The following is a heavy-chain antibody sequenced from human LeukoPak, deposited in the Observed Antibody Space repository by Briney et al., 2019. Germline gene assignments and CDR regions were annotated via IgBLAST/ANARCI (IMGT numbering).Heavy chain of an antibody. Sequence: SSETLSLTCTVSGASINSYLWNWIRQPAGKGLEFIGRIRNSEYPNYNPSLKSRLTMSLDMSQNQFSLKLTSVTAADTAVYYCARDGALVYGDYWYFGLWGRGTLVTVSS. CDR1: GASINSYL. V-gene: IGHV4-4*07. J-gene: IGHJ2*01. D-gene: IGHD4-17*01. CDR3: ARDGALVYGDYWYFGL. CDR2: IRNSEYP.